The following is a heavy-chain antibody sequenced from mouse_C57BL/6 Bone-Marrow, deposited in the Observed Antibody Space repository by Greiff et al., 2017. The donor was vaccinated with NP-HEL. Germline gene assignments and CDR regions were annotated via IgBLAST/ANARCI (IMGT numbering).Heavy chain of an antibody. CDR1: GYTFTDHT. V-gene: IGHV1-78*01. CDR2: IYPRDGST. CDR3: ARHLYDYDGGVYFGY. J-gene: IGHJ2*01. D-gene: IGHD2-4*01. Sequence: QVQLKESDAELVKPGASVKISCKVSGYTFTDHTIHWMKQRPEQGLEWIGYIYPRDGSTKYNEKFKGKATLTADKSSSTAYMQLNSLTSEDSAVYFCARHLYDYDGGVYFGYWGQGTTLTVSS.